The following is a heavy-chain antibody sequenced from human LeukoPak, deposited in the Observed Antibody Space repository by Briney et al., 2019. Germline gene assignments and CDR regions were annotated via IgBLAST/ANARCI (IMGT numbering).Heavy chain of an antibody. CDR2: ISSSSSTI. Sequence: GGSLRLSCAASGFTFSSYSMNWVRQAPGKGLEWVSYISSSSSTIYYADSVKGRFTISRDNAKNSLYLQMNSLRAEDTAVYYCARDQPGGRYCSSTSCYTVSWFDPWGRGTLVTVSS. CDR3: ARDQPGGRYCSSTSCYTVSWFDP. D-gene: IGHD2-2*02. J-gene: IGHJ5*02. V-gene: IGHV3-48*01. CDR1: GFTFSSYS.